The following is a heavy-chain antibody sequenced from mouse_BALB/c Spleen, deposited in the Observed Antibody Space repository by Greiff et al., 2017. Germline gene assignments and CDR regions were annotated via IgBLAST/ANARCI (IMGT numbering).Heavy chain of an antibody. CDR1: GFTFSSFG. CDR2: ISSGSSTI. V-gene: IGHV5-17*02. D-gene: IGHD4-1*01. J-gene: IGHJ4*01. Sequence: EVKLVESGGGLVQPGGSRKLSCAASGFTFSSFGMHWVRQAPEKGLEWVAYISSGSSTIYYADTVKGRFTISRDNPKKTLFLQMTSLRSEDTAMYYCARSKAGTSEWGAMDYWGQGTSVTVSS. CDR3: ARSKAGTSEWGAMDY.